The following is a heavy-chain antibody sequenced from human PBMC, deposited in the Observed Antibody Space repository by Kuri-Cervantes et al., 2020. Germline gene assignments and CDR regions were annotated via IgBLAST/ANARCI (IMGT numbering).Heavy chain of an antibody. CDR1: GFTFSSYA. J-gene: IGHJ6*02. CDR3: AREGYSGSYGDYYYYYGMDV. Sequence: GESLKISCAASGFTFSSYAMSWVRQAPGKGLEWVSAISGSGSYIYYADSVKGRFTISRDNAKNSLYLQMNSLRAEDTAVYYCAREGYSGSYGDYYYYYGMDVWGQGTAVTVSS. CDR2: ISGSGSYI. D-gene: IGHD1-26*01. V-gene: IGHV3-21*01.